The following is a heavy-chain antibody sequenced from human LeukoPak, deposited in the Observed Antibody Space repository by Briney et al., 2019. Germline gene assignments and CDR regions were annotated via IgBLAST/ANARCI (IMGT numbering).Heavy chain of an antibody. Sequence: ASVKVSCKASGYTFTSHGFSWVRQAPGQGLEWMGIINPSGGSTSYAQKFQGRVTMTRDMSTSTVYMELSSLRSEDTAVYYCARALGIAVAGTLNYWGQGTLVTVSS. V-gene: IGHV1-46*01. CDR3: ARALGIAVAGTLNY. CDR1: GYTFTSHG. D-gene: IGHD6-19*01. CDR2: INPSGGST. J-gene: IGHJ4*02.